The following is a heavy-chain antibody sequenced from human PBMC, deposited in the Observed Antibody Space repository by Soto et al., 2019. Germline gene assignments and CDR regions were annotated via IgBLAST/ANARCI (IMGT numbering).Heavy chain of an antibody. J-gene: IGHJ4*02. CDR1: GGSISSSSYY. Sequence: SETLSLTCTVSGGSISSSSYYWAWNRQSPGKGLEWIGSVYYNGFTYYNPSLKSRVTISVDTSQHQFSLKLNSVTAADMAVYYCARLRRGVYYFDDWGQGTLVTVSS. CDR3: ARLRRGVYYFDD. V-gene: IGHV4-39*01. D-gene: IGHD3-10*01. CDR2: VYYNGFT.